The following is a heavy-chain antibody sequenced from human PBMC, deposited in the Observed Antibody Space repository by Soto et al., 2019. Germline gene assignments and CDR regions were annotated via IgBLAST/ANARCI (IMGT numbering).Heavy chain of an antibody. Sequence: QVQLVQSGAEVKKPGASVKVSCKASGYTFTSYGISWVRQAPGQGLEWMGWISAYNGNTNYAQKLQGRVTMTTDTSMSTAYMERMSRSSDDTAVYYCASTLAGWGSGSYYPNYRYGMDVWGHGTTVTDS. V-gene: IGHV1-18*01. CDR2: ISAYNGNT. CDR3: ASTLAGWGSGSYYPNYRYGMDV. CDR1: GYTFTSYG. J-gene: IGHJ6*02. D-gene: IGHD3-10*01.